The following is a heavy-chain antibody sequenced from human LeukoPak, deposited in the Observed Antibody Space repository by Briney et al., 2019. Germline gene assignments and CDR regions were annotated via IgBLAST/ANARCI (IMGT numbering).Heavy chain of an antibody. CDR1: GFTFSSYS. CDR2: ISSSSSYI. Sequence: GGSLRLSCAASGFTFSSYSMNWVRQAPGKGLEWVSSISSSSSYIYYADSVKGRFTISRDNAKNSLYLQMNTLRAEDTAVYYCARGGAARPDYWGRGTLVSVSS. V-gene: IGHV3-21*01. CDR3: ARGGAARPDY. J-gene: IGHJ4*02. D-gene: IGHD6-6*01.